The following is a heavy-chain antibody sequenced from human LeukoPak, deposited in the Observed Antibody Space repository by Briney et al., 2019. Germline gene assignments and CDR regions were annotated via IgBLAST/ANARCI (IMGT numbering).Heavy chain of an antibody. D-gene: IGHD3-16*02. Sequence: GGSLRLSCTASGFTFCDYAMSWFRQAPGKGLEWVGFIRSKAYGGTTEYAASVKGRFTISRDDSKSIAYLQMNGLKTEDTAVYYCTRDRMITFGGVIANFDYWGQGTLVTVSS. CDR1: GFTFCDYA. J-gene: IGHJ4*02. CDR2: IRSKAYGGTT. V-gene: IGHV3-49*03. CDR3: TRDRMITFGGVIANFDY.